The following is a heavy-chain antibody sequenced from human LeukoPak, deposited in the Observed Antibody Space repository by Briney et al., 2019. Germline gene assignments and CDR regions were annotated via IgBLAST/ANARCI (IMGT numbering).Heavy chain of an antibody. CDR3: ARDPKRYCSSTSCYPPGYYYYYMDV. J-gene: IGHJ6*03. V-gene: IGHV1-18*01. D-gene: IGHD2-2*01. Sequence: ASVKVSCKASGYTFTSYGISWVRQAPGQGLEWMGWISAYNGNTNYAQKLQGRVTMTTDTSTSTAYMELRSLRSDDTAVYYCARDPKRYCSSTSCYPPGYYYYYMDVWGKGTTVTVSS. CDR1: GYTFTSYG. CDR2: ISAYNGNT.